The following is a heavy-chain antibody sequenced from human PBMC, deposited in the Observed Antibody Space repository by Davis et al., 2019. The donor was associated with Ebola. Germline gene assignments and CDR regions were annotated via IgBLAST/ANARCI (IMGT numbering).Heavy chain of an antibody. Sequence: GGSLRLSCAASGFTFSRYGLHWVRQAPGKGLEWVAFIRYDGKNEYYADSVKGRFTISRDNSKNTLYLQMTSLRPEDTAVYYCAKAFMYGWDYWGQGTLVTVSS. J-gene: IGHJ4*02. CDR1: GFTFSRYG. CDR3: AKAFMYGWDY. V-gene: IGHV3-30*02. CDR2: IRYDGKNE. D-gene: IGHD2-8*01.